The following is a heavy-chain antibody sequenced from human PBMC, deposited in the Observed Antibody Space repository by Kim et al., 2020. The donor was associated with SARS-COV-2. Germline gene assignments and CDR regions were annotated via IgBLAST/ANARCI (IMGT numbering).Heavy chain of an antibody. D-gene: IGHD3-22*01. CDR2: ISGSGGST. Sequence: GGSLRLSCAASGFTFSSYAMSWVRQAPGKGLEWVSAISGSGGSTYYADSVKGRFTISRDNSKNTLYLQMNSLRAEDTAVYYCAKHGRGLRVPGKYYYDSSGPDEHYYYYGMDVWGQGTTVTVSS. J-gene: IGHJ6*02. V-gene: IGHV3-23*01. CDR1: GFTFSSYA. CDR3: AKHGRGLRVPGKYYYDSSGPDEHYYYYGMDV.